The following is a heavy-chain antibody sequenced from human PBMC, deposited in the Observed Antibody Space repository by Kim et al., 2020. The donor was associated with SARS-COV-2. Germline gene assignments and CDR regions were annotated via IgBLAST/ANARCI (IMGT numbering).Heavy chain of an antibody. D-gene: IGHD2-15*01. CDR1: GFTFSSYA. V-gene: IGHV3-23*01. J-gene: IGHJ4*02. Sequence: GGSLRLSCAASGFTFSSYAMSWVRQAPGKGLEWVSAISGSGGSTYYADSVKGRFTISRDNSKNTLYLQMNSLRAEDTAVYYCAKAYGTVVVAATQYYFDYWGQGTLVTVSS. CDR2: ISGSGGST. CDR3: AKAYGTVVVAATQYYFDY.